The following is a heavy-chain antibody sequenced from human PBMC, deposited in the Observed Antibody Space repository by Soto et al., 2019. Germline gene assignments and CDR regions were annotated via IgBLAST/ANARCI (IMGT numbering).Heavy chain of an antibody. CDR1: GYTLTELS. CDR3: ATAPDYADAFDI. V-gene: IGHV1-24*01. D-gene: IGHD4-17*01. CDR2: FDPEDGET. J-gene: IGHJ3*02. Sequence: GASVKVSCKVSGYTLTELSMHWVRQAPGKGLEWMGGFDPEDGETIYAQKSQGRVTMTEDTSTDTAYMELSSLRSEDTAVYYCATAPDYADAFDIWGQGTMVTVSS.